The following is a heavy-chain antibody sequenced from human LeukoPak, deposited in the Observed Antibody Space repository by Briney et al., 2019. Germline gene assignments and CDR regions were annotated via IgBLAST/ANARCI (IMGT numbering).Heavy chain of an antibody. CDR3: AKDRYYGSGSEGYFQH. D-gene: IGHD3-10*01. V-gene: IGHV3-23*01. CDR1: GFTFSSYG. CDR2: ISGSGGST. Sequence: GGSLRLSCAASGFTFSSYGMSWVRQAPGKGLEWVSAISGSGGSTYYADSVKGRFTISRDNSKNTLYLQMNSLRAEDTAVYYCAKDRYYGSGSEGYFQHWGQGTLVTVSS. J-gene: IGHJ1*01.